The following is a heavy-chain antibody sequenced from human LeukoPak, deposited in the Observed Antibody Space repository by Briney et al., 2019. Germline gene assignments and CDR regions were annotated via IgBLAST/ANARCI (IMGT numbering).Heavy chain of an antibody. CDR2: ISWNSGTI. V-gene: IGHV3-9*01. CDR1: GFTFDDYA. D-gene: IGHD6-13*01. Sequence: GRSLRLSCAASGFTFDDYAMHWVRQAPGKGLEWVSGISWNSGTIGYADSVKGRFTISRDNAKNSLYLQMNSLRAEDTALYYCAKDRRMTIAAAGTEFDYWGQGTLVTVSS. J-gene: IGHJ4*02. CDR3: AKDRRMTIAAAGTEFDY.